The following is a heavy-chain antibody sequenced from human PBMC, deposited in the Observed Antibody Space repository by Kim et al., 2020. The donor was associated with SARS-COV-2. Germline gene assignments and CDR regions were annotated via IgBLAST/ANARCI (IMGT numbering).Heavy chain of an antibody. Sequence: GGSLRLSCAVSGITVTTNYINWVRQAPGKGLEWVSTIYSGGTTYYADSVKGRFTISRDTSKNTLYLQMNSLRAEDTAVDYCAREPYSSTWLDYWGPGTLVTVSS. CDR1: GITVTTNY. CDR2: IYSGGTT. CDR3: AREPYSSTWLDY. D-gene: IGHD6-13*01. J-gene: IGHJ4*02. V-gene: IGHV3-66*01.